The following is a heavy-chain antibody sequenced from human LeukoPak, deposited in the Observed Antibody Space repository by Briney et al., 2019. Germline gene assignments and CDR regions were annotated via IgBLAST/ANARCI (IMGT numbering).Heavy chain of an antibody. D-gene: IGHD6-13*01. J-gene: IGHJ6*03. CDR3: ARGPRSNPPAYSSSYYYYYMDV. V-gene: IGHV4-59*01. CDR2: IYYSGST. CDR1: GGSISSYY. Sequence: SETLSLTCTVSGGSISSYYWSWIRQPPVKGLEWIGYIYYSGSTNYNPSLRSRVIISADTSKNQFSLKLSSVTAADTAVYYCARGPRSNPPAYSSSYYYYYMDVWGKGTTVTVSS.